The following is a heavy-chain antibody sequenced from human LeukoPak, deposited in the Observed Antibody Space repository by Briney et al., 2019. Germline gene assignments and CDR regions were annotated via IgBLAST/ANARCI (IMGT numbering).Heavy chain of an antibody. V-gene: IGHV3-30*02. CDR2: VHNDGDTK. J-gene: IGHJ4*02. D-gene: IGHD3-9*01. CDR1: GFTFSSYY. Sequence: GGSLRLSCAASGFTFSSYYMHWVRQAPGKCLEWVAVVHNDGDTKYYGDSVKGRFTISRDNSKNTLYLQMNSLRAEDTAVYYCATGTGYYYDRWGQGTLVTVAS. CDR3: ATGTGYYYDR.